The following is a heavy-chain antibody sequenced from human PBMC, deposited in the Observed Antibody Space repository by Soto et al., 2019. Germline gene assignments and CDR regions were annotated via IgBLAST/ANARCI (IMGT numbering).Heavy chain of an antibody. CDR1: GGSISSSSYY. CDR2: IYYSGST. D-gene: IGHD6-13*01. CDR3: ARLTSSSWYYFDY. Sequence: QLQLQESGPGLVKPSETLSLTCTVSGGSISSSSYYWGWIRQPPGKGLEWIGSIYYSGSTYYNPSLKRRVTISVDTSKNQFSLKLSSVTAADTAVYYCARLTSSSWYYFDYWGQGTLVTVSS. V-gene: IGHV4-39*01. J-gene: IGHJ4*02.